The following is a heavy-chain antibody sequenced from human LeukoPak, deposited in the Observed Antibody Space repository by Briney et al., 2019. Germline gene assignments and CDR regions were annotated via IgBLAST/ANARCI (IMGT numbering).Heavy chain of an antibody. V-gene: IGHV4-59*01. CDR2: IYYSGST. CDR1: GGSISSYY. CDR3: ARGLTYYGSGSHQFDP. D-gene: IGHD3-10*01. Sequence: SETLSLTCTVSGGSISSYYWSWIRQPPGKGLEWIGYIYYSGSTNYNPSLKSRVTISVDTSKNQFSLKLRSVTAADTAVYYCARGLTYYGSGSHQFDPWGRGTLVSVSS. J-gene: IGHJ2*01.